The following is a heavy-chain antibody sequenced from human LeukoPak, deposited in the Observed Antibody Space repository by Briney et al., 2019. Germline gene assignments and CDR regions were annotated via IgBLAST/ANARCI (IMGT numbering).Heavy chain of an antibody. Sequence: GGSLRLSCAASGIIFSNYWMSWVRQAPGKVLVWVSRINSDGSSTSYADSVKGRFTISRDNAKNTLYLQMNSLRAEDTAVYYCARDRLDDAFDIWGQGTMVTVSS. J-gene: IGHJ3*02. CDR2: INSDGSST. CDR3: ARDRLDDAFDI. CDR1: GIIFSNYW. V-gene: IGHV3-74*01.